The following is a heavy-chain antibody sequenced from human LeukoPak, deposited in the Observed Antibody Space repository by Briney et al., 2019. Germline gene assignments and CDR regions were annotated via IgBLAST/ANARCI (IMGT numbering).Heavy chain of an antibody. CDR3: AKEPHGGSCAY. V-gene: IGHV3-23*01. Sequence: PGGSLRLSCAASGFTFAGYVMAWVRQAPGKGLEWVSSISASGGDTHFADSVKGRFTISRDNSKNTVFLQMNSLRAEDTATYYGAKEPHGGSCAYWGQGTLVTVSS. CDR2: ISASGGDT. D-gene: IGHD2-15*01. J-gene: IGHJ4*02. CDR1: GFTFAGYV.